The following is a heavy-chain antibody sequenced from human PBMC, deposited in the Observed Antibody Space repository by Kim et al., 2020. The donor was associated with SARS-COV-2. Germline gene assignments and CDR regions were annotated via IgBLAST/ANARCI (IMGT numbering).Heavy chain of an antibody. D-gene: IGHD5-18*01. CDR1: GGSISNSDYC. V-gene: IGHV4-39*01. J-gene: IGHJ5*02. Sequence: SETLSLTCTVSGGSISNSDYCWGWIRQPPGKGLEWIGTIIHSGTTYYNPSLKSRVTMSMDTSKNQFSLKLSSVSAADTAVYYCARRGYTYGHGRFDPWGHGTLVTVSS. CDR3: ARRGYTYGHGRFDP. CDR2: IIHSGTT.